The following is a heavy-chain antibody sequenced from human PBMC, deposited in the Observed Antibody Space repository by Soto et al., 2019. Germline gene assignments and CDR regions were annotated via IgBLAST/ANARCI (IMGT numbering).Heavy chain of an antibody. V-gene: IGHV4-61*01. CDR1: GDSVTGVNYY. CDR2: IYSSGST. Sequence: SETMSLTCTVCGDSVTGVNYYWTWIPKPPGKGLEWVGHIYSSGSTNYSPSIQRRFTLSLNTPNNQVSLKLSSVTAADTAVYYCARVDHQVGATTLDYWGRGTLVTVSS. D-gene: IGHD1-26*01. CDR3: ARVDHQVGATTLDY. J-gene: IGHJ4*02.